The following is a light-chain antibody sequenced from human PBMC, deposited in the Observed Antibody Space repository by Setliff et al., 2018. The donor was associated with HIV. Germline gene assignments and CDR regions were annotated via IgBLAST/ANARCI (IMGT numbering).Light chain of an antibody. CDR2: GNS. J-gene: IGLJ1*01. CDR1: SSNIGAVYD. Sequence: QSALAQPPSVSGAPGQRVTIACTGSSSNIGAVYDVHWYQQLPGTAPQLLIYGNSNRPSGVPDRFSGSKSGTSASLAITGLRAEDEADYYCQSYDSSLSGDVFGTGTKVTVL. V-gene: IGLV1-40*01. CDR3: QSYDSSLSGDV.